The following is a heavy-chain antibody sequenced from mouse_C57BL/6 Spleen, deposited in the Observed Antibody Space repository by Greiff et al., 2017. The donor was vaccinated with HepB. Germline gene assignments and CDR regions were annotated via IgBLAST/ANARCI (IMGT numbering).Heavy chain of an antibody. J-gene: IGHJ4*01. CDR1: GYTFTSYW. Sequence: QVQLQQPGAELVRPGSSVKLSCKASGYTFTSYWMHWVKQRPIQGLEWIGNIDPSDSETHYNQKFKDKATLTVDKSSSTAYMQLSSLTSEDSAVYYCARGGEGSSYEYEWAMDYWGQGTSVTVSS. CDR2: IDPSDSET. CDR3: ARGGEGSSYEYEWAMDY. D-gene: IGHD1-1*01. V-gene: IGHV1-52*01.